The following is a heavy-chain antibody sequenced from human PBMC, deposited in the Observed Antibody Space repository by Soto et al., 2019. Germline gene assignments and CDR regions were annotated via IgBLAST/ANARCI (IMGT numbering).Heavy chain of an antibody. J-gene: IGHJ4*02. D-gene: IGHD6-19*01. CDR3: ARGVVVAVAGTAFDY. CDR1: GGSISSYY. CDR2: IYYSGST. V-gene: IGHV4-59*01. Sequence: PSETRSLTCTVSGGSISSYYWSCIRQPPGKGLEWIGYIYYSGSTNYNPSLKSRVTISVDTSKNQFSLKLSSVTAADTAVYYCARGVVVAVAGTAFDYWGQGTLVTVSS.